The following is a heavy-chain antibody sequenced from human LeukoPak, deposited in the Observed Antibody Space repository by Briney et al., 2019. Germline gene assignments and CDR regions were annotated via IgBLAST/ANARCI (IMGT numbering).Heavy chain of an antibody. J-gene: IGHJ4*02. Sequence: SETLSLTYTGSGGSISSGSYYWSWIRQPAGKGLEWIGRIYTSGSTNYNPSLQSRVTISVDTSKYQFSLKLSSVTAADTAVYYSAREGRSSSYDYWGQGTLVTVSS. CDR1: GGSISSGSYY. CDR2: IYTSGST. V-gene: IGHV4-61*02. D-gene: IGHD6-13*01. CDR3: AREGRSSSYDY.